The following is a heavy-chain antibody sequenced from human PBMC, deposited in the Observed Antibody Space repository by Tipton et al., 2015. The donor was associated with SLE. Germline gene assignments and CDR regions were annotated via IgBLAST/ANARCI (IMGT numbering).Heavy chain of an antibody. CDR1: GGSISSHY. CDR2: IYYSGST. Sequence: TLSLTCTVSGGSISSHYWSWIRQPPGKGLEWIGTIYYSGSTYYNPSLKSRVTISVDTSKNQFSLKLSSVTAADTAVYYCARVGYYYASGSWFDPWGQGTLVTVSS. D-gene: IGHD3-10*01. V-gene: IGHV4-59*04. J-gene: IGHJ5*02. CDR3: ARVGYYYASGSWFDP.